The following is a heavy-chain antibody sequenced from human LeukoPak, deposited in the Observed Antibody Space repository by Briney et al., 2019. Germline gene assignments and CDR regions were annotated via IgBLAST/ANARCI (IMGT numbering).Heavy chain of an antibody. Sequence: ASVKVSCKASGYTFTSYGISWVRQAPGQGLEWMGWISAYNGNTNYDQKLKGRVTMTTDTSTSTAYMELRSLRSDDTAVYYCARDLRLTTEPYYYYMDGWGKGTTVTVSS. J-gene: IGHJ6*03. CDR3: ARDLRLTTEPYYYYMDG. CDR2: ISAYNGNT. V-gene: IGHV1-18*01. D-gene: IGHD1-14*01. CDR1: GYTFTSYG.